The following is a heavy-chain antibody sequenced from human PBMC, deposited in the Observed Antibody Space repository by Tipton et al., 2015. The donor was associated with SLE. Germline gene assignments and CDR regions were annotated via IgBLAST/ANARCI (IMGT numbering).Heavy chain of an antibody. CDR1: DYSISSGYY. CDR3: ARDRGQQLQRGYFQH. Sequence: GLVKPSETLSLTCAVSDYSISSGYYWGWIRQPPGTGLEWIGNIYHSGSTNYSPSLKSRVTISVDTSKNQFSLKLSSVTAADTAVYYCARDRGQQLQRGYFQHWGQGTLVTVSS. D-gene: IGHD6-13*01. CDR2: IYHSGST. J-gene: IGHJ1*01. V-gene: IGHV4-38-2*02.